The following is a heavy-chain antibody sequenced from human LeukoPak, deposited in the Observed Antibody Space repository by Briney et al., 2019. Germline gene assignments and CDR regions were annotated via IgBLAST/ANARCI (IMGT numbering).Heavy chain of an antibody. CDR3: ARDKLRARGFDY. Sequence: ASVKVSCKASGYTFTDYYIHWVRQAPGQGLEWMGWINPNTGGTKSTQKFQGRVTMTRDTSISTAYMELSRLRSDDTAVYYCARDKLRARGFDYWGQGTLVTVSS. CDR1: GYTFTDYY. J-gene: IGHJ4*02. CDR2: INPNTGGT. D-gene: IGHD3-10*01. V-gene: IGHV1-2*02.